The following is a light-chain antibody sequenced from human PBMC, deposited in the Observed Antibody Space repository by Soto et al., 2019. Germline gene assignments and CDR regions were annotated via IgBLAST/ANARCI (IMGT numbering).Light chain of an antibody. V-gene: IGKV3-15*01. Sequence: EIMMTQSPATLSVSPGERATLSCRASQSVSNNLAGYQQKPGQAPRLLIYYASTRATGIPARFSGSGSGTEFTLTISSLQSEDFALYYCHQYNNWPPITFGQGTRLEIK. CDR1: QSVSNN. J-gene: IGKJ5*01. CDR2: YAS. CDR3: HQYNNWPPIT.